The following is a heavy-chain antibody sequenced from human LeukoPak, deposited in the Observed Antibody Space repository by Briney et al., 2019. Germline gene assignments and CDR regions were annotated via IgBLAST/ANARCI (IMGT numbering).Heavy chain of an antibody. V-gene: IGHV1-2*04. J-gene: IGHJ3*02. CDR3: ARDYYGSGTRGAFDI. CDR2: INPNSGGT. D-gene: IGHD3-10*01. CDR1: GYTFTGYY. Sequence: ASVKLSCKASGYTFTGYYMHWVRQAPGQGLEWMGWINPNSGGTNYAQKFQGWVTMTRDTSINTAYMELSRLRSDDTAVYYCARDYYGSGTRGAFDIWGQGTMVTVSS.